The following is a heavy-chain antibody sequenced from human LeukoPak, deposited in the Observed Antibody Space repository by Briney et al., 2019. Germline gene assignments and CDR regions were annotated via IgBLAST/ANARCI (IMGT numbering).Heavy chain of an antibody. CDR1: GGSISSSSYY. V-gene: IGHV4-39*07. CDR3: ARATTYYYDSSGYYDY. D-gene: IGHD3-22*01. Sequence: SEALSLTCTVSGGSISSSSYYWGWLRQPPGKGLEWIVEINHSGSTNYNPSLKSRVTISVDTSKNQFSLKLSSVTAADTAVYYCARATTYYYDSSGYYDYWGQGTLVTVSS. J-gene: IGHJ4*02. CDR2: INHSGST.